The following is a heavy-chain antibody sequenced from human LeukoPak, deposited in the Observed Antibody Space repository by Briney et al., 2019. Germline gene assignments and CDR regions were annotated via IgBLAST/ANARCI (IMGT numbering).Heavy chain of an antibody. D-gene: IGHD3-22*01. J-gene: IGHJ4*02. CDR1: RFSFSTYE. V-gene: IGHV3-48*03. CDR3: ARDYLDSSGYYYYFDY. Sequence: GGSLRLSCAASRFSFSTYEMNWVRQAPGKGLEWVSYISGSGSTTYYAESVKGRFTISRDNAKNSLYLQMNSLRAEDTAVYYCARDYLDSSGYYYYFDYWGQGTLVTVSS. CDR2: ISGSGSTT.